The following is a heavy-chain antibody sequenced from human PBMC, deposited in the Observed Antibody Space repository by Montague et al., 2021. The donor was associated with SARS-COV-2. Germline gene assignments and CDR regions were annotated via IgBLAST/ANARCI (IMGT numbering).Heavy chain of an antibody. Sequence: CAISGDSVWSNIAAWNWIWQSPSGGLEWLGRTNYRSKWTSDYATSVEGRISIDPDTSKNQFFLHLRSVTPEDTGVYYCVRDTGSAQAGFDAWGQGTLVTVSS. CDR1: GDSVWSNIAA. D-gene: IGHD4-17*01. V-gene: IGHV6-1*01. CDR3: VRDTGSAQAGFDA. J-gene: IGHJ4*02. CDR2: TNYRSKWTS.